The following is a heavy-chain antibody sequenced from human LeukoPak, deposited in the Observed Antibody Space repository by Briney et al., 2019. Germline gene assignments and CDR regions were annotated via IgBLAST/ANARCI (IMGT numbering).Heavy chain of an antibody. CDR3: TRDRGAYNLYDY. CDR1: GSTFGSYW. J-gene: IGHJ4*02. CDR2: IRSKAYGETA. D-gene: IGHD1-1*01. V-gene: IGHV3-49*04. Sequence: PGGSLRLSCAASGSTFGSYWMSWVRQAPGKGLEWVGFIRSKAYGETADYAASVKGRFTISRDDSKAIAYLQMNSLKTEDTAVYHCTRDRGAYNLYDYWGQGTLVTVSS.